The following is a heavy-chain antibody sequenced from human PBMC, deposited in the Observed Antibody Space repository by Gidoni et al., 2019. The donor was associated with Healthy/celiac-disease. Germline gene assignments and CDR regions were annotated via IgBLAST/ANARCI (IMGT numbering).Heavy chain of an antibody. V-gene: IGHV3-23*01. CDR2: ISGSGGST. D-gene: IGHD2-15*01. J-gene: IGHJ4*02. CDR3: AKEDIVVVVAADY. Sequence: EVQLLESGGGLVQPGGSLRLSCAVSGFSFSSYAMSWVRPAPGKGLVWVSAISGSGGSTYYADSVKSRFTISRDNSKNTLYLQMNSLRAEDTAVYYCAKEDIVVVVAADYWGQGTLVTVSS. CDR1: GFSFSSYA.